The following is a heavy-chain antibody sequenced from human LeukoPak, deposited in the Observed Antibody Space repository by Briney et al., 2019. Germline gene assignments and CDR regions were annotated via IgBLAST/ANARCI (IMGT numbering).Heavy chain of an antibody. CDR3: ARDFHGDHDY. V-gene: IGHV3-74*01. CDR2: INPDGGTT. CDR1: GFTLSGYW. D-gene: IGHD4-17*01. J-gene: IGHJ4*02. Sequence: PGGSLRLSCAASGFTLSGYWIHWVRQAPGKGLVWVARINPDGGTTSYADSVKGRITISRDNAKNTLYLQMHSLRAEDTAVYYCARDFHGDHDYWGQGTLVTVSS.